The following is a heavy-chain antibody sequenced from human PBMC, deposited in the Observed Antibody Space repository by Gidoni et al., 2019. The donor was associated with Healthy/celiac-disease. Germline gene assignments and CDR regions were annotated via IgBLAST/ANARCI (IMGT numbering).Heavy chain of an antibody. CDR1: GFPFSSYG. J-gene: IGHJ6*02. CDR2: ISYDGSNK. V-gene: IGHV3-30*18. D-gene: IGHD6-19*01. Sequence: QVQLVASGGGVVQPGRYLRLSCASSGFPFSSYGLHCVRQAPGTGLEWVAGISYDGSNKYYADSVKGRFTISRDNSKNTLYLQMNSLRAEDTAVYYCAKDLEGIAVAGPYYYYGMDVWGQGTTVTVSS. CDR3: AKDLEGIAVAGPYYYYGMDV.